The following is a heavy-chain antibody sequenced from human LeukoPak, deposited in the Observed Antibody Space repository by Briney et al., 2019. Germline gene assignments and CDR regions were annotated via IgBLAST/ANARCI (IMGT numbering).Heavy chain of an antibody. D-gene: IGHD3-10*01. J-gene: IGHJ4*02. V-gene: IGHV3-30*02. Sequence: GGPLRLSCAASGFTFSRYGMHWVRQAPGKGLEWAAFIRYDGSNKYYADSVKGRFTISSDNSKNTLYLQMNSLRAEDTAVYYCAKEAPRFSAATPGYFDYWGQGTLVTVSS. CDR1: GFTFSRYG. CDR3: AKEAPRFSAATPGYFDY. CDR2: IRYDGSNK.